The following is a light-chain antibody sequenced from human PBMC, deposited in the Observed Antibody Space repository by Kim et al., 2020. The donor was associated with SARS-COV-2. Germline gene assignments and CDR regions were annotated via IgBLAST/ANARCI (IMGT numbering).Light chain of an antibody. CDR3: QQRSNWPPVIT. CDR2: DAS. V-gene: IGKV3-11*01. CDR1: QSVTGY. Sequence: PGERATLSCRASQSVTGYLAWYQQKAGQAPRLLIYDASNRATGIPARFSGSGSGTDFTLTISSLEPEDFAVYYCQQRSNWPPVITFGQGTRLEIK. J-gene: IGKJ5*01.